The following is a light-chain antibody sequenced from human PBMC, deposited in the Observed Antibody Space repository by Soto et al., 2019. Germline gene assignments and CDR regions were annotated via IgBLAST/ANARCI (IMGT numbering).Light chain of an antibody. CDR1: RSNIGRNF. J-gene: IGLJ3*02. Sequence: QSVLTQSPSASGTPGQRVNISCSGSRSNIGRNFAYWYQHVPGTAPRLLIQRNNERPSGVPDRFSGSKSGTSVSLAISGLRSDDEATYYCAAWDDTLDAQVFGGGTKLTVL. V-gene: IGLV1-47*01. CDR2: RNN. CDR3: AAWDDTLDAQV.